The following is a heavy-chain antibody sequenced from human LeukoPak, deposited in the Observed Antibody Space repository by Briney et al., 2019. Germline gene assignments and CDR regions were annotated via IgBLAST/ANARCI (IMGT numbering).Heavy chain of an antibody. CDR3: ARHIPFDC. J-gene: IGHJ4*02. Sequence: GGSLRLSCAASGFTFSSYGMHWVRQAPEKGLEWVSYISTSGGTIYYADSVKGRFTISRDNAKNSLYLQMDSLRAEDTAVYYCARHIPFDCWGQGTLVTVSS. CDR1: GFTFSSYG. V-gene: IGHV3-48*01. D-gene: IGHD2-21*01. CDR2: ISTSGGTI.